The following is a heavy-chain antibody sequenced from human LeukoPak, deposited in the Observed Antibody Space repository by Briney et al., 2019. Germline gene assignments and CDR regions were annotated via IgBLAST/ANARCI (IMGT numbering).Heavy chain of an antibody. J-gene: IGHJ4*02. CDR3: APIVVVVAATQGVY. CDR2: ISGSGGST. V-gene: IGHV3-23*01. Sequence: QAGGSLRLSCAASGFTFSSYAMSWVRQAPGKGLEWVSAISGSGGSTYYADSVKGRFTISRDNSKNTLYLQMNSLRAEDTAVYYCAPIVVVVAATQGVYWGQGTLVTVSS. D-gene: IGHD2-15*01. CDR1: GFTFSSYA.